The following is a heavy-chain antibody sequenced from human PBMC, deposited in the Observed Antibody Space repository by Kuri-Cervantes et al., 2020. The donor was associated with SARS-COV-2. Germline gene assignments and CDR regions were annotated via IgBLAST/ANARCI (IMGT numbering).Heavy chain of an antibody. V-gene: IGHV3-30*18. CDR3: AKDRVGVQDF. J-gene: IGHJ4*02. CDR1: GFNFRTTD. CDR2: ISSDGKNK. D-gene: IGHD2-21*01. Sequence: GESLKISCVASGFNFRTTDMHWVRQAPGKGLEWVTFISSDGKNKKCMASGKGRFTISRDNSQNTLYLHMKSLRSEDTAMYYCAKDRVGVQDFWGQGTLVTVSS.